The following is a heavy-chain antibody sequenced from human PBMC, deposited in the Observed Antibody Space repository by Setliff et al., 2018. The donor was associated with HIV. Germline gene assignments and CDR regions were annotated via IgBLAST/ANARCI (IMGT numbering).Heavy chain of an antibody. CDR1: GGSISSSNW. Sequence: TLSLTCALSGGSISSSNWWSWVRQPPGKGLEWIGDIYHSGSTNCNPSLKSRVTISVDKSKNHFSLKLSSVTAADTAVYYCAGRADSGYDLGYWGQGTLVTVSS. CDR2: IYHSGST. J-gene: IGHJ4*02. CDR3: AGRADSGYDLGY. V-gene: IGHV4-4*02. D-gene: IGHD5-12*01.